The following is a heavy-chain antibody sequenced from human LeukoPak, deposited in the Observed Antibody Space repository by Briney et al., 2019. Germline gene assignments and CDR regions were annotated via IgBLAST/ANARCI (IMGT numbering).Heavy chain of an antibody. CDR3: ARYPGGTGAMDY. J-gene: IGHJ4*02. CDR1: GFTFSSYW. CDR2: INSDGSST. V-gene: IGHV3-74*01. D-gene: IGHD2-2*01. Sequence: PGGSLRLSCTASGFTFSSYWMHWVRQAPGKGLVWVSRINSDGSSTSYADSVKGRFTISRDNAKNTLYLQMNSLRAEDTAVYNCARYPGGTGAMDYWGQGTLVTVSS.